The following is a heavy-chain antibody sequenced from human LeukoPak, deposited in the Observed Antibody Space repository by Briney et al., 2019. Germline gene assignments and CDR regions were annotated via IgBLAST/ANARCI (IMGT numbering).Heavy chain of an antibody. CDR2: VWYDGATQ. CDR1: GFTFSNYG. CDR3: AKRGAVAGTLSYYAMDV. V-gene: IGHV3-33*06. D-gene: IGHD6-19*01. Sequence: GRSLRLSCAASGFTFSNYGMHWVRQAPGKGLEWVAIVWYDGATQYYIDSVRGRFTISRDNSKNTLYLQMDSLRAEDTAVYYCAKRGAVAGTLSYYAMDVWGQGITVTVSS. J-gene: IGHJ6*02.